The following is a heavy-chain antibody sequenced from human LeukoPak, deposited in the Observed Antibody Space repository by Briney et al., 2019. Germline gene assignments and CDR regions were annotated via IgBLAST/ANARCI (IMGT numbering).Heavy chain of an antibody. CDR2: IIVIFGAP. Sequence: SVKVSCKASGGTFSSYSFSWVRQAPGQGLEWLGGIIVIFGAPNYPQKFHGRVTITADESTSTVYMELSSLRSEDTAMYYCARDVDSSMVTNWFDSWGQGTLVTVSS. D-gene: IGHD5-18*01. J-gene: IGHJ5*01. V-gene: IGHV1-69*13. CDR1: GGTFSSYS. CDR3: ARDVDSSMVTNWFDS.